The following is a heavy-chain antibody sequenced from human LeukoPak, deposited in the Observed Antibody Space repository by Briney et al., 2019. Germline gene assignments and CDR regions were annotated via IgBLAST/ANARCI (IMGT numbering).Heavy chain of an antibody. J-gene: IGHJ6*02. CDR1: GGTFSSYA. Sequence: ASVKVSCKASGGTFSSYAISWVRQAPGQGLEWMGRIIPILGIANYAQKFQGRVTITADKSTSTAYMELSSLRSEDTAVYYCARKAAAGSLSLYGMDVWGQGTTVTVSS. V-gene: IGHV1-69*04. D-gene: IGHD6-13*01. CDR2: IIPILGIA. CDR3: ARKAAAGSLSLYGMDV.